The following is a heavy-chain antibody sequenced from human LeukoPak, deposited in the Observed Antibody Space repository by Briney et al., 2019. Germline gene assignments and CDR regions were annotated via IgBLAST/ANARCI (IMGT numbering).Heavy chain of an antibody. J-gene: IGHJ4*02. CDR1: GGSISGPNW. D-gene: IGHD1-1*01. V-gene: IGHV4-4*03. Sequence: PETLSLTCAVSGGSISGPNWWSWVRQPPGKGLEWIGEFHHSGGTNYNPSLKSRVTISIDKSNNQFSLKLTSVTAADTAVYYCARNGAFAVEYWGRGSLVTVSS. CDR2: FHHSGGT. CDR3: ARNGAFAVEY.